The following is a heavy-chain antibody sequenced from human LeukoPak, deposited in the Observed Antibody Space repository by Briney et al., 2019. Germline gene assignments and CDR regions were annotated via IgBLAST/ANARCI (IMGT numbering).Heavy chain of an antibody. D-gene: IGHD3-10*01. V-gene: IGHV3-73*01. CDR3: TRLATWFGEPAILDY. Sequence: GGSLRLSCAASGFTFSGSAIHWVRQASGKGLEWVGRIRTKANTYATAYAASVKGRFTISRDDSKNTAYLQMNSLKTEDTAVYYCTRLATWFGEPAILDYWGKGTTVTVSS. J-gene: IGHJ6*04. CDR2: IRTKANTYAT. CDR1: GFTFSGSA.